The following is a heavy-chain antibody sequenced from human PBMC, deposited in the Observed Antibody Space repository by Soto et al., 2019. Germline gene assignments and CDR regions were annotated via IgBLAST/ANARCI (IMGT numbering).Heavy chain of an antibody. V-gene: IGHV4-61*01. J-gene: IGHJ6*02. CDR3: ARGRGLAVRPYYYGMDV. D-gene: IGHD6-6*01. Sequence: PSETLSLTCTVSGDSVNTVNYYWTWIRQPPGKGLEWIGYVSHSGSTNYSPSLKSRVTLSVDTSKNQFYLTLTSVAAADTAVYYGARGRGLAVRPYYYGMDVWGQETTVTVSS. CDR2: VSHSGST. CDR1: GDSVNTVNYY.